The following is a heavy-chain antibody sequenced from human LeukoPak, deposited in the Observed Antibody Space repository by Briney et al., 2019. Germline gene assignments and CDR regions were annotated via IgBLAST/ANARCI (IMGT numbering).Heavy chain of an antibody. D-gene: IGHD3-22*01. J-gene: IGHJ3*02. V-gene: IGHV4-39*07. CDR3: TKSNGYGLIDI. CDR1: SGSISTSNYY. Sequence: SETLSLTCTVSSGSISTSNYYWRWVPEPPGKALECIGNIFYSGSTYYSPSRKSRVTLSLDTPRNLIFLKLNSVTTAGPAFSYWTKSNGYGLIDIWGQGTIVTVSS. CDR2: IFYSGST.